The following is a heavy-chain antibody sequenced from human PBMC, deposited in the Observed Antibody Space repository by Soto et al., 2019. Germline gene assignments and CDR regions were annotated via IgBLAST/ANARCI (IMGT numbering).Heavy chain of an antibody. J-gene: IGHJ4*02. D-gene: IGHD3-22*01. V-gene: IGHV3-23*01. CDR3: AKSRYSYSSGDFYDY. CDR2: IGGSGRTT. CDR1: AFTFNNYA. Sequence: EVQLLESGGGLVQPGGSLSLSCAASAFTFNNYAMSWVRQAPGKGLEWVSGIGGSGRTTYYADSVKGRFTISRDNSNNTLLLQMNCLRAEDTAVYYCAKSRYSYSSGDFYDYWGQGTLVTVSS.